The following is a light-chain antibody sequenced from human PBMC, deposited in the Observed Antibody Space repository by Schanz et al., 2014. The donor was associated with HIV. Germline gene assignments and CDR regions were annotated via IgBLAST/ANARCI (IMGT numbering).Light chain of an antibody. J-gene: IGLJ2*01. CDR1: SGDVGSYNY. V-gene: IGLV2-8*01. CDR2: DVT. Sequence: QSALTQPASVSGSPGQSISISCTGTSGDVGSYNYVSWYQQHPGKAPKLMIYDVTKRPSGVPDRFSGSKSGNTASLTVSGLQAEDEADYYCSSYATTKDLLFGGGTKLTVL. CDR3: SSYATTKDLL.